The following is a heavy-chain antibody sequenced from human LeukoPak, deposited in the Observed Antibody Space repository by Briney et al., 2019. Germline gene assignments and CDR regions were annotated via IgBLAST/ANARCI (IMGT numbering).Heavy chain of an antibody. CDR1: GHTFTSNY. V-gene: IGHV1-46*01. D-gene: IGHD3-22*01. CDR2: ISPSGGST. J-gene: IGHJ4*02. Sequence: GASVKVSCKAFGHTFTSNYMHWVRQAPGQGPEWMGVISPSGGSTTYAQKFQGRVTLTRDMSTSTAYMELRSLRSDDTAVYYCARVAQHRYYYDTSAYRYYFDYWGQGTLVTASS. CDR3: ARVAQHRYYYDTSAYRYYFDY.